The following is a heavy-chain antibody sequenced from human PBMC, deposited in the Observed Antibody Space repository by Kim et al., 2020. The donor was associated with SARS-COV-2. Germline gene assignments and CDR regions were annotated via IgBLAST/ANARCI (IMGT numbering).Heavy chain of an antibody. CDR3: ARAVWTVGQLVGFDY. D-gene: IGHD6-6*01. Sequence: RKFQGRVTITADESTSTAYMELSSLRSEDTAVYYCARAVWTVGQLVGFDYWGQGTLVTVSS. J-gene: IGHJ4*02. V-gene: IGHV1-69*01.